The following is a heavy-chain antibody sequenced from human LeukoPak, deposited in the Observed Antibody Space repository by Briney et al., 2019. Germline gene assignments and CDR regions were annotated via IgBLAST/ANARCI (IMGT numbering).Heavy chain of an antibody. D-gene: IGHD6-19*01. Sequence: SETLSLTCAVYDGSFSGYYWSWIRQPPGKGLEWIGEINHSGSTNYNPSLKSRVTISVDTSKNQFSLKLSSVTAADTAVYYCARGHFIAVAGSPTLLGTPYDYWGQGTLVTVSS. J-gene: IGHJ4*02. V-gene: IGHV4-34*01. CDR2: INHSGST. CDR3: ARGHFIAVAGSPTLLGTPYDY. CDR1: DGSFSGYY.